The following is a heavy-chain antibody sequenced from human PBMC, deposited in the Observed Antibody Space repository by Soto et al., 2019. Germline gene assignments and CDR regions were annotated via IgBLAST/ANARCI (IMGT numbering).Heavy chain of an antibody. Sequence: GGSLRLSCAASGFTFSDYYMNWIRQAPGKGLEWISYISGSGSTVYYADSVRGRVTISRNNAKNSLYLQMNSLRAEDTAVYYCARDDRRLSVPYYFGMDVWGQGTTVTVSS. CDR2: ISGSGSTV. V-gene: IGHV3-11*01. CDR3: ARDDRRLSVPYYFGMDV. D-gene: IGHD5-12*01. J-gene: IGHJ6*02. CDR1: GFTFSDYY.